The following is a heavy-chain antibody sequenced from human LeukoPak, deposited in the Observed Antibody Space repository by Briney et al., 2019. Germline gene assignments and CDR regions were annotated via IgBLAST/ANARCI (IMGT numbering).Heavy chain of an antibody. V-gene: IGHV1-18*01. J-gene: IGHJ3*02. D-gene: IGHD1-26*01. CDR3: AKQGRGGSYPIGASDI. CDR2: INTYNGNT. CDR1: SYTFSSYG. Sequence: ASVKVSCKASSYTFSSYGISWVRQAPGQGLEWMGWINTYNGNTNYAQKVQGRVTVTTDTSRSTAYMELRNLRSDDTAFYYCAKQGRGGSYPIGASDIWGQGTMVTVSS.